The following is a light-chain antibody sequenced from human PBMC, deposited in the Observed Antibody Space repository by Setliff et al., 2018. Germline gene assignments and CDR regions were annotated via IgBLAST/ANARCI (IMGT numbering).Light chain of an antibody. J-gene: IGLJ1*01. CDR2: DVS. V-gene: IGLV2-8*01. Sequence: QSALTQPPSASGSPGQSVTISCTGTSNDVSGYNYVSWYQQHPGKAPQLMIYDVSKRPSGVPDRFSGSKSGNTASLTVSGLQAEDEADYYCSSYAGSKHFVFGTGTRSPS. CDR3: SSYAGSKHFV. CDR1: SNDVSGYNY.